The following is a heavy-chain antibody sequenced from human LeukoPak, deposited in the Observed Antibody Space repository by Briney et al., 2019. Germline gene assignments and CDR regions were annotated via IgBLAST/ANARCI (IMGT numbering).Heavy chain of an antibody. Sequence: PGGSLRLSCAASGFTFSIYWMTWVRQAPGKGLEWMANIRDDGSDKYYVDSVKGRFTISRDNAQNTLLLQMDSLRVEDTAVYYCVRHTRRSPGDYWGQGTLVTVSS. V-gene: IGHV3-7*01. CDR3: VRHTRRSPGDY. CDR2: IRDDGSDK. D-gene: IGHD1-26*01. J-gene: IGHJ4*02. CDR1: GFTFSIYW.